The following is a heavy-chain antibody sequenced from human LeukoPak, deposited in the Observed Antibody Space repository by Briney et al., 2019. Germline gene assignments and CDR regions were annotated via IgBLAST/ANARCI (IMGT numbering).Heavy chain of an antibody. Sequence: GASLRLSCAACGFTFNSYGMHWVRHARGKGLAWVAFIRYDGSNKYYADSVKGRYTISRDNYINTLYLQMNRLRAEDTAVYDCAKGYGWEASYYDYYIDVWGKGTTVTISS. J-gene: IGHJ6*03. CDR2: IRYDGSNK. D-gene: IGHD1-26*01. V-gene: IGHV3-30*02. CDR1: GFTFNSYG. CDR3: AKGYGWEASYYDYYIDV.